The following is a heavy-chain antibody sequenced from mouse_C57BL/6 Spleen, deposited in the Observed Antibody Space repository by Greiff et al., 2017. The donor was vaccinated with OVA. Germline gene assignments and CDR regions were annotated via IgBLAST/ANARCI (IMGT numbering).Heavy chain of an antibody. CDR3: AREGIPYGYYHY. J-gene: IGHJ2*01. D-gene: IGHD2-3*01. CDR1: GYTFTSYW. CDR2: IYPGSGST. V-gene: IGHV1-55*01. Sequence: QVQLQQPGAELVKPGASVKMSCKASGYTFTSYWITWVKQRPGQGLEWIGDIYPGSGSTNYNEQFKSKATLTVDTSSSTAYMQLSSLTAEDSAVYYCAREGIPYGYYHYWGQGTTLTVSS.